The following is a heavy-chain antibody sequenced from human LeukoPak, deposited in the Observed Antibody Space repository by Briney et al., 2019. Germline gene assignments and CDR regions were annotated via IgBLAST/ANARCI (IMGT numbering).Heavy chain of an antibody. CDR3: AKGYYYDVLTAYRRDVFDI. V-gene: IGHV3-30*02. CDR2: IRYDGSNK. D-gene: IGHD3-9*01. CDR1: GFTFSSYG. J-gene: IGHJ3*02. Sequence: GGSLRLSCAASGFTFSSYGMHWVRQAPGKGLEWVAFIRYDGSNKYYADSVKGRFTISRDNSKNTLRLQMNSLRAGDTTIYYCAKGYYYDVLTAYRRDVFDIWGQGTMVTVSS.